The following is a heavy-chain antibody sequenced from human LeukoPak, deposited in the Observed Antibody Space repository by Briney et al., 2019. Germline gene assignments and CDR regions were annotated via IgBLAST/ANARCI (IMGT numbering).Heavy chain of an antibody. CDR1: GFTFNNYA. Sequence: PGGSLGLSCAASGFTFNNYAMSWVRQAPGKGLEWVSAISGSGGATYYADSVKGRFTISRDNSKNTLFLHMNSLRVEDTAVYYCAKAPAAATKYYYGMDVWGQGTTVTVSS. V-gene: IGHV3-23*01. J-gene: IGHJ6*02. D-gene: IGHD6-13*01. CDR3: AKAPAAATKYYYGMDV. CDR2: ISGSGGAT.